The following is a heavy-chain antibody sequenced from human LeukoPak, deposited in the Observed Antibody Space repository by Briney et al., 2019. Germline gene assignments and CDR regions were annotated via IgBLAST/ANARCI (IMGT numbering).Heavy chain of an antibody. CDR1: GYTFTSYG. Sequence: GASVKVSCEASGYTFTSYGISWVRQAPGQGLEWMGWISAYNGNTNYAQKLQGRVTMTTDTSTSTAYMELRSLRSDDTAVYYCARDGSVEVVGASIDYWGQGTLVTVSS. J-gene: IGHJ4*02. CDR2: ISAYNGNT. V-gene: IGHV1-18*01. D-gene: IGHD1-26*01. CDR3: ARDGSVEVVGASIDY.